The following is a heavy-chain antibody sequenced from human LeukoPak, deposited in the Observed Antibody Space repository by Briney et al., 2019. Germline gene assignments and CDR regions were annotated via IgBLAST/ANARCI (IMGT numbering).Heavy chain of an antibody. D-gene: IGHD3-10*01. Sequence: SETLSLTCTVSGGSISSGDYYWSWIRQPPGKGLEWIGYIYYSGSTYYNPSLKSRVTISVDTSKNQFSLKLSSVTAADTAVYYCATNMVRGAEFDYWGQGTLVTVSS. CDR3: ATNMVRGAEFDY. V-gene: IGHV4-30-4*01. CDR1: GGSISSGDYY. J-gene: IGHJ4*02. CDR2: IYYSGST.